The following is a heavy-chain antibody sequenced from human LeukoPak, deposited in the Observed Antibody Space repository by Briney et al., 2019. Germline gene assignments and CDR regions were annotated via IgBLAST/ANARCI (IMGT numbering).Heavy chain of an antibody. CDR1: GGSFSGYY. J-gene: IGHJ5*02. Sequence: SETLSLTCAVYGGSFSGYYWSWIRQPPGKGLEWIGEINHSGSTNYNPSLKSRVTISVDTSKNQFSLKLSSVTAADTAVYYCARGLGAYDFWSGYYACWFDPWGQGTLVTVSS. CDR2: INHSGST. D-gene: IGHD3-3*01. V-gene: IGHV4-34*01. CDR3: ARGLGAYDFWSGYYACWFDP.